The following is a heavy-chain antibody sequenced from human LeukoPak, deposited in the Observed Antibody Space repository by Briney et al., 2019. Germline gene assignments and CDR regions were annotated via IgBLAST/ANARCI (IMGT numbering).Heavy chain of an antibody. CDR3: ARVGAYNWFDP. D-gene: IGHD3-10*01. V-gene: IGHV4-59*01. CDR2: IYYTGST. Sequence: PSETLSLTCTVSGGSISSYYWSWIRQPPGKGLEWIAYIYYTGSTNYNPSLKSRVTISVDTSKNHFPLTLSSVTAADTAVYYCARVGAYNWFDPWGQGTLVTVSS. J-gene: IGHJ5*02. CDR1: GGSISSYY.